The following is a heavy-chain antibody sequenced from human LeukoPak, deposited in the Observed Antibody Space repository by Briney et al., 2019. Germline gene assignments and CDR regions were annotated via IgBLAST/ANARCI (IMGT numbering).Heavy chain of an antibody. V-gene: IGHV4-34*01. D-gene: IGHD6-13*01. CDR3: ARGRGARSSRWYNWFDP. Sequence: PSETLSLTCAVYGGSFSAYYWSWIRQPPGKGLEWIGEINHSGSTNYNPSLKSRVTRSIDTSKSQFSLEMSSVTVADTAVYYCARGRGARSSRWYNWFDPWGQGTLVTVSS. CDR1: GGSFSAYY. CDR2: INHSGST. J-gene: IGHJ5*02.